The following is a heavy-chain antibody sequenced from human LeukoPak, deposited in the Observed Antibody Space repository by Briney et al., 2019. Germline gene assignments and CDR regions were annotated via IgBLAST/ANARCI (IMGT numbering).Heavy chain of an antibody. CDR1: GFTFSSYE. J-gene: IGHJ5*02. CDR2: ISSSGSTI. CDR3: ARDLIVGGLGWFDP. D-gene: IGHD1-26*01. V-gene: IGHV3-48*03. Sequence: GGSLRLSCAASGFTFSSYEMNWVRQAPGKGLEWVSYISSSGSTIYYADSVKGRFTISRDNAKNSLYLQMNSLRAEDTAVYYCARDLIVGGLGWFDPWGQGTLVTVSS.